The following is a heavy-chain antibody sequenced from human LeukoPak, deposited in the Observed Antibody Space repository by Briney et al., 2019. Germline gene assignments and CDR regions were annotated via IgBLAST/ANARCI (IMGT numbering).Heavy chain of an antibody. Sequence: KSSETLSLTCTVSSGSISSYYWSWIRQPAGKGLEWIGRIYASGSTNYNTSLKSRVTMSVDTSKNQFSLRLNSVTAADTAVYYCARDYDVLTAYPPTQLFDPWGQGTLVTVSS. V-gene: IGHV4-4*07. D-gene: IGHD3-9*01. CDR3: ARDYDVLTAYPPTQLFDP. CDR1: SGSISSYY. CDR2: IYASGST. J-gene: IGHJ5*02.